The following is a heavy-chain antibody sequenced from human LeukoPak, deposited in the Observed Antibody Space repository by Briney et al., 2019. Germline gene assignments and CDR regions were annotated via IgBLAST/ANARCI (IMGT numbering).Heavy chain of an antibody. CDR3: ARGPIYLWIYYGMDV. V-gene: IGHV3-49*04. Sequence: GSLRLSCTASGFSFGDHAMTWVRQAPGKGLEWVSFIRSEAYGQTTEYAASVKDRFTISRDNSKGIVYLQMSSLKTEDTAKYYCARGPIYLWIYYGMDVWGQGTTVIVSS. J-gene: IGHJ6*02. CDR2: IRSEAYGQTT. D-gene: IGHD3-9*01. CDR1: GFSFGDHA.